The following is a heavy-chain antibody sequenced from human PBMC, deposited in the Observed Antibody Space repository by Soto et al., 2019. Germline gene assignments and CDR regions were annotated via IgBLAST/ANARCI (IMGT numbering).Heavy chain of an antibody. CDR3: ARDYYKYYDSSGYYRSPAY. D-gene: IGHD3-22*01. CDR2: IYTGGTT. V-gene: IGHV3-66*01. J-gene: IGHJ4*02. Sequence: GGSLRLSCAASGFTVSSKAMSWVRQTPGKGLEWVSVIYTGGTTDYAYSVRGRFIISRDNSKNTLYLQMNSLRAEDTAVYYCARDYYKYYDSSGYYRSPAYWGQGTLVTVSS. CDR1: GFTVSSKA.